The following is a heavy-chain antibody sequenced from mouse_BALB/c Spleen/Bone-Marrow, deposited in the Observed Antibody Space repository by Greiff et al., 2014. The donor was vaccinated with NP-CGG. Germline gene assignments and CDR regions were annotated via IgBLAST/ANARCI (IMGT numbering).Heavy chain of an antibody. J-gene: IGHJ2*01. CDR2: IYPGDGDT. D-gene: IGHD1-1*01. V-gene: IGHV1-82*01. CDR1: GYAFSSSW. CDR3: ARDYGSSYGGVDY. Sequence: QVQLQQSGPELVKPGASVKTSCKASGYAFSSSWMNWVKQRPGQGLEWIGRIYPGDGDTNYNGKFKGKATLTADKSSSTAYMQLSSLTSVDSAVYFCARDYGSSYGGVDYWGQGTTLTVSS.